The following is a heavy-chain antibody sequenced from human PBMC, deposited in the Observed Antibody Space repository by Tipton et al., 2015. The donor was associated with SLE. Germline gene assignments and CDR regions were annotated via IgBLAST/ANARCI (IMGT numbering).Heavy chain of an antibody. CDR2: IYYSGST. CDR3: ARDDPDGENSGKPGDH. D-gene: IGHD5-12*01. CDR1: GGSISSSSYY. V-gene: IGHV4-61*01. J-gene: IGHJ4*02. Sequence: TLSLTCTVSGGSISSSSYYWSWIRQPPGKGLEWIGYIYYSGSTNYNPSLKSRVTISVDTSKNQFSLKLSSVTAADTAVYYCARDDPDGENSGKPGDHWGQGTLVTVSS.